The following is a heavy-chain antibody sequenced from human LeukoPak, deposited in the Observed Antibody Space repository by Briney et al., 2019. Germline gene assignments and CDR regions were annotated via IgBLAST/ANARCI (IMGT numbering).Heavy chain of an antibody. D-gene: IGHD5-18*01. CDR3: ARDRWLGY. V-gene: IGHV4-4*07. CDR2: IYAGGGT. CDR1: GGSVSSHF. Sequence: SETLSLTCTVSGGSVSSHFWSWIRQPAGKGLEWIGRIYAGGGTNYNPSLKSRVTISVDTSKNQFSLKVSSVTAADTAVYYCARDRWLGYWGQGTLVTVSS. J-gene: IGHJ4*02.